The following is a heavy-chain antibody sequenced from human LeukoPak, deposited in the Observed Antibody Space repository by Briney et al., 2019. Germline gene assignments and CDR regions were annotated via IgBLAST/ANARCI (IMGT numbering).Heavy chain of an antibody. V-gene: IGHV3-30*18. CDR1: GFTFSSYG. CDR2: ISYDGSNK. Sequence: GGSLRLSCAASGFTFSSYGMHWVRQAPGKGLEWVAVISYDGSNKYYADSVKGRFTISRDNSKNKMYLQMNSLRAEDTAVYYCAKDAGYCTNGVCYTPFDYWGQGTLVTVSS. CDR3: AKDAGYCTNGVCYTPFDY. J-gene: IGHJ4*02. D-gene: IGHD2-8*01.